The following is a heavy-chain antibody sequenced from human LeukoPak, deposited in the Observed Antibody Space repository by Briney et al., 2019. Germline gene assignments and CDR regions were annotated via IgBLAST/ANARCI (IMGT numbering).Heavy chain of an antibody. V-gene: IGHV3-48*04. CDR3: ARGYSSSSKTYYFDY. J-gene: IGHJ4*02. D-gene: IGHD6-6*01. CDR2: ITTGSTTI. CDR1: GFTFSNYN. Sequence: GGSLRLSCVVSGFTFSNYNMYWVRQAPGKGLEWLSYITTGSTTIYYADSVKGRFTISRDNAKNSLYLQMNSLRAEDTAVYCCARGYSSSSKTYYFDYWGQGTLVTVSS.